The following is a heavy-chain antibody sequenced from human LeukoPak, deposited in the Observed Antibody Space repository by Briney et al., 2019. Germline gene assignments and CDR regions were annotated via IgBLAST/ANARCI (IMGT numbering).Heavy chain of an antibody. CDR1: GGSFSGYY. CDR3: ARVVIPVNYFDY. D-gene: IGHD3-22*01. J-gene: IGHJ4*02. CDR2: INHSGST. V-gene: IGHV4-34*01. Sequence: SETLSLTCAVYGGSFSGYYWSWIRQPPGEGLEWIGEINHSGSTNYNPSLKSRVTISVDTSKNQFSLKLSSVTAADTAVYYCARVVIPVNYFDYWGQGTLVTVSS.